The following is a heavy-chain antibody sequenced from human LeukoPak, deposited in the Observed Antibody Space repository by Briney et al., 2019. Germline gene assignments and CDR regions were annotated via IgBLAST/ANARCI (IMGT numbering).Heavy chain of an antibody. J-gene: IGHJ4*02. V-gene: IGHV3-21*01. CDR2: IGRSSRDM. CDR3: VRGDSRDY. D-gene: IGHD6-13*01. CDR1: GFTFSSST. Sequence: GGSLRLSCAASGFTFSSSTMNWVRQAPGKGLEWVSSIGRSSRDMYYADSVGGRFTISRDNGKNSLFLQMNSLRAEDTSVYYCVRGDSRDYWGQGTLVTVSS.